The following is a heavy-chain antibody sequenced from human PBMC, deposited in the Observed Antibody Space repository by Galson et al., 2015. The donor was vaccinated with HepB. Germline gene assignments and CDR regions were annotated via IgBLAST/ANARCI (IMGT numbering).Heavy chain of an antibody. CDR2: ISANSSNT. CDR3: ARDRDYRFDY. J-gene: IGHJ4*02. V-gene: IGHV1-18*04. CDR1: GYTFTTNG. D-gene: IGHD4/OR15-4a*01. Sequence: SVKVSCKASGYTFTTNGISWVRQAPGHGLEWMGLISANSSNTKHAQTLQGRVTFTRDTSTSTAYLELSSLRSDDTAAYYCARDRDYRFDYWGQGTLVTVTS.